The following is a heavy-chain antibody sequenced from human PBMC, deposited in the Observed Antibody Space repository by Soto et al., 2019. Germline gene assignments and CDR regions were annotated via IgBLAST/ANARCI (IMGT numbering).Heavy chain of an antibody. CDR1: GGTFSSYT. Sequence: QVPLVQSGAEVKKPGSSVKVSCKASGGTFSSYTISWVRQAPGQGLEWMGRIIPILGIANYAQKFQGRVTITADKSTSTAYMELSSLRSEDTAVYYCARVPGVGYCSSTSCYAPTGYYYYYMDVWGKGTTVTVSS. CDR3: ARVPGVGYCSSTSCYAPTGYYYYYMDV. D-gene: IGHD2-2*01. CDR2: IIPILGIA. V-gene: IGHV1-69*02. J-gene: IGHJ6*03.